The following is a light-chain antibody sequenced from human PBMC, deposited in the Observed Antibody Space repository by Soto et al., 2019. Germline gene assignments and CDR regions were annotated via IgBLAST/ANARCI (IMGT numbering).Light chain of an antibody. Sequence: QSALTQPASVSGSPGQSITISCTGSSSDVGGYNLVSWYQQHPGKAPTLIISEDIKRPSGVSDRFSASKSGNTASLIISGLQAEDEADYYCVSYTSSTTYVFGTWTKLTVL. CDR1: SSDVGGYNL. J-gene: IGLJ1*01. CDR2: EDI. CDR3: VSYTSSTTYV. V-gene: IGLV2-14*02.